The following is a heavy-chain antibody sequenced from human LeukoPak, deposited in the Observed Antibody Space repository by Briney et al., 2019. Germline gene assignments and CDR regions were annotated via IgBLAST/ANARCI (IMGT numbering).Heavy chain of an antibody. V-gene: IGHV4-38-2*02. CDR3: ARDLGGSYYNWFDP. D-gene: IGHD1-26*01. Sequence: SETLSLTCTVSGYSISSGYYWGWIRQPPGKGLEWIGSIYHSGSTYYNPSLKSRVTISVDTSKNQFSLKLSSVTAADTAVYYCARDLGGSYYNWFDPWGQGTLVTVSS. CDR1: GYSISSGYY. CDR2: IYHSGST. J-gene: IGHJ5*02.